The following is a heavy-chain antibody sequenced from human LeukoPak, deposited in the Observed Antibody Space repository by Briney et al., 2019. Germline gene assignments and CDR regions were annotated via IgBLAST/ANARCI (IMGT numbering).Heavy chain of an antibody. CDR2: ISSSGSTI. D-gene: IGHD3-3*01. CDR3: ARQPVTIFGVAPFDY. CDR1: GFTFSDYY. V-gene: IGHV3-11*04. J-gene: IGHJ4*02. Sequence: GGSLRLSCAASGFTFSDYYMSWIRQAPGKGLEWVSYISSSGSTIYYADSVKGRFIISRDNAKNSLYLQMNSLRAEDTAVYYCARQPVTIFGVAPFDYWGQGTLVTVSS.